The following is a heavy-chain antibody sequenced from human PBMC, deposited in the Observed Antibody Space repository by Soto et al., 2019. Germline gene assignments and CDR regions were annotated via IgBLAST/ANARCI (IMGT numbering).Heavy chain of an antibody. J-gene: IGHJ3*02. D-gene: IGHD2-21*01. Sequence: QVQLVESGGGVVQPGNSLRLSCAASGFTFRNYAIHWVRQAPGKGLEWVAAVSYDGRHNYYADSVKGRFTISRDISDNTLSLLMNSLRVEDTAVYSCAREGGDFGEPGLGGFDIWGQGTVVTVSS. V-gene: IGHV3-30-3*01. CDR2: VSYDGRHN. CDR1: GFTFRNYA. CDR3: AREGGDFGEPGLGGFDI.